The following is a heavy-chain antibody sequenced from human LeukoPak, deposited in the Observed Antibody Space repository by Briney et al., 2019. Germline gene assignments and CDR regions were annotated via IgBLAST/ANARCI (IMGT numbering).Heavy chain of an antibody. CDR1: GFTFSSYA. J-gene: IGHJ4*02. V-gene: IGHV3-23*01. CDR2: ISGSGGST. CDR3: AKEVGSRSYGPTGLYFDY. D-gene: IGHD5-18*01. Sequence: TGGSLRLSCAASGFTFSSYAMSWVRQAPGKGLEWVSAISGSGGSTYYADSVKGRFTISRDNSKNTLYLQMNSLRAEDTAVYYCAKEVGSRSYGPTGLYFDYWGQGTLVTVSS.